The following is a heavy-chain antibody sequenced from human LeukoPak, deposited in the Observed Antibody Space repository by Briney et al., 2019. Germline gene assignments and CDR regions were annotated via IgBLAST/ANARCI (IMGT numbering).Heavy chain of an antibody. Sequence: SGGSLRLSCAASGFTFSSYAMHWVRQAPGKGLEWVAVISYDGSNKYYADSVKGRFTISRDNSKNTLYLQMNSLRAEDTAVYYCCDFRDDYWGQGTLATVSS. CDR2: ISYDGSNK. J-gene: IGHJ4*02. V-gene: IGHV3-30*01. CDR1: GFTFSSYA. D-gene: IGHD3-3*01. CDR3: CDFRDDY.